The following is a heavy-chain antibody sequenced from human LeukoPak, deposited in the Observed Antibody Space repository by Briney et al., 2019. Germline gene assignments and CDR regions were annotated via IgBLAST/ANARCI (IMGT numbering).Heavy chain of an antibody. J-gene: IGHJ5*02. CDR1: GFTFSSYA. D-gene: IGHD2-2*01. CDR3: AKEFYSVPGHNWFDP. V-gene: IGHV3-30-3*01. Sequence: GGSLRLSCAASGFTFSSYAMHWVRQAPGKGLEWVAVISYDGSNKYYADSVKGRFTISRDNSKNTLYLQMNSLRAEDTAVYYCAKEFYSVPGHNWFDPWGQGTLVTVSS. CDR2: ISYDGSNK.